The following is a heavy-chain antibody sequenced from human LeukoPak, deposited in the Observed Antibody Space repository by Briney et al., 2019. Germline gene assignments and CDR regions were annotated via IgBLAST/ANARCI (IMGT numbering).Heavy chain of an antibody. V-gene: IGHV3-74*01. CDR1: GFTFSNHW. CDR2: INRDGSRT. CDR3: ARGGSDTAMAHDY. D-gene: IGHD5-18*01. J-gene: IGHJ4*02. Sequence: GGSLRLSCAASGFTFSNHWMHWVRQAPGKGLMWVSRINRDGSRTDYAGSVKGRLTISRDDAKNTLYLQVNSLRAEDTAVYFCARGGSDTAMAHDYWGQGTLVTVSS.